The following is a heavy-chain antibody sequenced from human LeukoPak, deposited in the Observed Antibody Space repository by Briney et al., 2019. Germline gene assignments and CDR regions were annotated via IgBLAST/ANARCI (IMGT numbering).Heavy chain of an antibody. CDR3: ARAGGSYNGNRKKFDY. Sequence: NSSETLSLTCAVYGGSFSGYYWSWIRQPPGKGLEWIGEINHSGSTNYNPSLKSRVTISVDTSKNQFSLKLSSVTAADTAVYYCARAGGSYNGNRKKFDYWGQGTLVTVSS. CDR2: INHSGST. J-gene: IGHJ4*02. CDR1: GGSFSGYY. D-gene: IGHD3-10*01. V-gene: IGHV4-34*01.